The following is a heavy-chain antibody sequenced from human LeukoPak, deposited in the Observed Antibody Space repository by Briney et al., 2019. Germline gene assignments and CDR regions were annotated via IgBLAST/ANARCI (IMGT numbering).Heavy chain of an antibody. V-gene: IGHV4-38-2*01. Sequence: PSETLSLTCAVSNYPITSDYYWVWIRQPPRQGLEWIGQIFHSGIAHYNPSLKSRVTMSVDTSRSQFSVNLNSVTAADTAVYYCGRAGFGTAYNRFYYYMDVWGKGTTVTVSS. CDR3: GRAGFGTAYNRFYYYMDV. CDR1: NYPITSDYY. D-gene: IGHD3-16*01. CDR2: IFHSGIA. J-gene: IGHJ6*03.